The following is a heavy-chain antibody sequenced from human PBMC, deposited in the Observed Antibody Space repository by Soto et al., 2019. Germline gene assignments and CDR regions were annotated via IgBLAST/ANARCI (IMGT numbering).Heavy chain of an antibody. CDR2: ISSGSSNI. CDR3: ASTTVVAATFDF. J-gene: IGHJ4*02. D-gene: IGHD2-15*01. CDR1: GFAFRSYN. V-gene: IGHV3-21*01. Sequence: EVQLVESGGGLVKPGRSLTLSCGASGFAFRSYNMNWVRQAPGKGLEWVASISSGSSNIYYADSVKGRFTISRDNAKNSLYLQMDSLRAEDSAVYYCASTTVVAATFDFWGQGTLVTVSS.